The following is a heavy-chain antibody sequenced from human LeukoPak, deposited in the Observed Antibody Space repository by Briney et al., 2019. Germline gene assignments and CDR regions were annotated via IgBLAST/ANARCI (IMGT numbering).Heavy chain of an antibody. D-gene: IGHD2-2*01. J-gene: IGHJ3*02. Sequence: ASVKVSCKASGYTFTGYYMHWVRQAPGQGLEWMGWINPNSGGTNYAQEFQGRVTMTRDTSISTAYMELSRLRSDDTAVYYCARSALLGYCSSTSCSPHDAFDIWGQGTMVTVSS. CDR1: GYTFTGYY. CDR3: ARSALLGYCSSTSCSPHDAFDI. V-gene: IGHV1-2*02. CDR2: INPNSGGT.